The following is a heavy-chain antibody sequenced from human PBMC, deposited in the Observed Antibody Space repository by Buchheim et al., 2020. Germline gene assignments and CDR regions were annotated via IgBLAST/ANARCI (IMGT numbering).Heavy chain of an antibody. CDR1: GYTFTSYY. D-gene: IGHD3-16*01. Sequence: QVQLVQSGAEVKKPGASVKVSCKASGYTFTSYYMHWVRQAPGQGLEWMGIINPSGGSTSYAQKFQGRVTMTRDTSTSTVYMELSSLRSEDTAVYYCASHGGISLSESRDYYYGMDVWGQGTT. J-gene: IGHJ6*02. CDR3: ASHGGISLSESRDYYYGMDV. CDR2: INPSGGST. V-gene: IGHV1-46*01.